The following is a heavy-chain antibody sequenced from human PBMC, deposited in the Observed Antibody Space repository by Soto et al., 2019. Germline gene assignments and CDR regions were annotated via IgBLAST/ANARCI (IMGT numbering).Heavy chain of an antibody. J-gene: IGHJ4*02. CDR3: ARELDTAMVPYFDY. V-gene: IGHV3-7*01. Sequence: GGSLRLSCAASGFTFSSYLMSWVRQSPGKGLEWVANIKQDGSEKYYVDSVKGRFTISRDNAKNSLYLQMNSLRAEDTAVYYCARELDTAMVPYFDYWGQGTLVTVSS. D-gene: IGHD5-18*01. CDR2: IKQDGSEK. CDR1: GFTFSSYL.